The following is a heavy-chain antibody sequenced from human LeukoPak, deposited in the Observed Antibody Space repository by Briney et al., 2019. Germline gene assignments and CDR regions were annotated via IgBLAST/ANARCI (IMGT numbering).Heavy chain of an antibody. Sequence: SVKVSCKASGYTFTSYGISWVRQAPGQGLEWMGGIIPIFGSVNYAQRFQGRVTITADKSTSTAYMELSSLRSEDTAVYYCARDGYGSGFGDYFDYWGQGTLVTVSS. D-gene: IGHD3-10*01. CDR3: ARDGYGSGFGDYFDY. V-gene: IGHV1-69*06. CDR1: GYTFTSYG. CDR2: IIPIFGSV. J-gene: IGHJ4*02.